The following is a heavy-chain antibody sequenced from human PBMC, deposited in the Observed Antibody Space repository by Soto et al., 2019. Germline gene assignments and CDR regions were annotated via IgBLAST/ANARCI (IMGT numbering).Heavy chain of an antibody. D-gene: IGHD1-1*01. V-gene: IGHV1-8*01. Sequence: QVQLVQSGAEVEKPGASVKVSCKASGYTFTTFDINWVRQAPGQGLEWMGWVNPDSGNTGYAQSFQGRVTMARNTSISTAYMELSSLRSEDTAVYYCALLAQGTHGMAVWGQGTTVTVS. J-gene: IGHJ6*02. CDR3: ALLAQGTHGMAV. CDR1: GYTFTTFD. CDR2: VNPDSGNT.